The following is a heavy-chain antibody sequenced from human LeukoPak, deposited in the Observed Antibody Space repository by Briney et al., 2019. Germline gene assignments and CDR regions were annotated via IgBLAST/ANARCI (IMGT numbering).Heavy chain of an antibody. CDR1: GFTFSSYG. V-gene: IGHV3-66*01. CDR2: IYKGDRT. D-gene: IGHD1-26*01. Sequence: PGRSLRLSCAASGFTFSSYGMHWVRQAPGKGLEWVSVIYKGDRTFYADSVKGRFTFSSDNSKNTLYLQMNGLRAEDTAVYYCARLVGATHFDYWGQGTLVTVSS. J-gene: IGHJ4*02. CDR3: ARLVGATHFDY.